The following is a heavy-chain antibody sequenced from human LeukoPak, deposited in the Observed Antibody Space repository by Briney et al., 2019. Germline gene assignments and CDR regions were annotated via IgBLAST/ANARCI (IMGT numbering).Heavy chain of an antibody. D-gene: IGHD6-19*01. J-gene: IGHJ3*02. CDR3: ARGSRGWAPYDAFDI. Sequence: AASVKVSCKASGGTFSSYAISWVRQAPGQGLEWMGGIIPIFGTANYAQKFQGRVTITADESTSTAYMELSGLRSEDTAVYYCARGSRGWAPYDAFDIWGQGTMVTVSS. V-gene: IGHV1-69*13. CDR1: GGTFSSYA. CDR2: IIPIFGTA.